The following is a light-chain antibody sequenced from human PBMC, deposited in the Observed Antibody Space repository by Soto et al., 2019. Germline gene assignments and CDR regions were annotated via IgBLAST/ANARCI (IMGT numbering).Light chain of an antibody. J-gene: IGLJ2*01. V-gene: IGLV2-14*01. CDR2: DVS. Sequence: QSVLTQPASVSGSPGQSITISCTGTSSDVGGYNYVSWYQQHPGKAPKLMIYDVSNRPSGVSNRFSGSKSGNTASLTISGLHAEDEADYYCSSYTSSSPYVVFGGGTKLTVL. CDR1: SSDVGGYNY. CDR3: SSYTSSSPYVV.